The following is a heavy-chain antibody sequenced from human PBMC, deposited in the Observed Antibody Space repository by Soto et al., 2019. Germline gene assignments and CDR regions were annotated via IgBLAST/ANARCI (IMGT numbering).Heavy chain of an antibody. V-gene: IGHV1-3*01. CDR2: INAGSGNT. CDR1: GYTFTSYA. Sequence: ASVKVSCKASGYTFTSYAMHWVRQAPGQRLEWMGWINAGSGNTKYSQKFQGRVTITRDTSASTAYMELSSLRSEDTAVYYCARHKTYYDFWSGYPPAHYGMDVWGQGTTVTVSS. J-gene: IGHJ6*02. D-gene: IGHD3-3*01. CDR3: ARHKTYYDFWSGYPPAHYGMDV.